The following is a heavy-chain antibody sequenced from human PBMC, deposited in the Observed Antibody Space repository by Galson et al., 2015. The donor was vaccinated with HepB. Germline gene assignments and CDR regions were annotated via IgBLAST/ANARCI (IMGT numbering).Heavy chain of an antibody. J-gene: IGHJ5*02. CDR3: ARDGIGSYDFWSGYYFPGEINWFDP. CDR2: MNPNSGNT. CDR1: GYTFTSYD. Sequence: SVKVSCKASGYTFTSYDINWVRQATGQGLEWMGWMNPNSGNTGYAQKFQGRATMTRNTSISTAYMELSSLRSEDTAVYYCARDGIGSYDFWSGYYFPGEINWFDPWGQGTLVTVSS. V-gene: IGHV1-8*01. D-gene: IGHD3-3*01.